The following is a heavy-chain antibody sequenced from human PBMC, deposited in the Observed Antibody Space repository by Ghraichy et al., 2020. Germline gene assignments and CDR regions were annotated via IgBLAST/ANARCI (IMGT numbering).Heavy chain of an antibody. CDR2: ISNDGTNK. J-gene: IGHJ4*02. D-gene: IGHD3/OR15-3a*01. V-gene: IGHV3-30-3*01. CDR3: ARDAPGIVIFGYFDY. CDR1: GFTFSSYV. Sequence: GGSLRLSCAASGFTFSSYVMHWVRQAPGKGLEWVAVISNDGTNKNYVDAVKGRFTISRDNSKNTLYLQMNSLRAEDTAVYYCARDAPGIVIFGYFDYWGQGTLVTVSS.